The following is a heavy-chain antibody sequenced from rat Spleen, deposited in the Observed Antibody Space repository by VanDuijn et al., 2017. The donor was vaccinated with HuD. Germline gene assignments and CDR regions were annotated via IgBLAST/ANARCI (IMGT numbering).Heavy chain of an antibody. D-gene: IGHD1-2*01. Sequence: EVQLVESGGGLVHPGRSLKLSCVTSGFTFNYYWMTWIRQAPGKGLEWVASITNASGGTHYPDSVKGRFTISRDVAKSTLYLQMNNLRSEDTATYYGATGHSSYPYWYFDLWGPGTMVTVSS. CDR1: GFTFNYYW. CDR3: ATGHSSYPYWYFDL. J-gene: IGHJ1*01. V-gene: IGHV5-31*01. CDR2: ITNASGGT.